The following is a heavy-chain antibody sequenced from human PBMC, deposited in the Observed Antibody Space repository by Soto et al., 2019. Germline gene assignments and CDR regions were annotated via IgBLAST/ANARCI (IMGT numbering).Heavy chain of an antibody. D-gene: IGHD1-26*01. CDR3: AKRLMRSHDPFDI. CDR1: GFTFSSYG. V-gene: IGHV3-30*18. Sequence: GGSLRLSCAASGFTFSSYGMHWVRQAPGKGLEWVAVISYDGSNKYYADSVKGRFTISRDNSKNTLYLQMNSLRAEDTAVYYWAKRLMRSHDPFDIWGQGTMVTVSS. CDR2: ISYDGSNK. J-gene: IGHJ3*02.